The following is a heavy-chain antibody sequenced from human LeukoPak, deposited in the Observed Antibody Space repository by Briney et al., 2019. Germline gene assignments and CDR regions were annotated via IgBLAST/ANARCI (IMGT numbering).Heavy chain of an antibody. V-gene: IGHV4-34*08. CDR3: RVTEKVGATKWYFDL. CDR2: INHSGST. Sequence: PGGSLRLSCAASGFTFSSYAMSWVRQAPGKGLEWIGEINHSGSTNYNPSLKSRVTISVDTSKNQFSLKLSSVTAADTAVYYCRVTEKVGATKWYFDLWGRGTLVTVSS. CDR1: GFTFSSYA. J-gene: IGHJ2*01. D-gene: IGHD1-26*01.